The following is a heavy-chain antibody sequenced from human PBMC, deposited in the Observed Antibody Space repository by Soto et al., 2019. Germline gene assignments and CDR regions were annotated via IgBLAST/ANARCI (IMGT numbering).Heavy chain of an antibody. CDR3: ARGLENDYGLAY. CDR1: GGSISSGDYY. Sequence: SETLSLTCTVSGGSISSGDYYWSWIRQPPGKGLEWIGYIYYSGSTYYNPSLKSRVTISVDTSKNQFSLKLSSVTAADTAVYYCARGLENDYGLAYWGQGTLVTVSS. V-gene: IGHV4-30-4*01. CDR2: IYYSGST. J-gene: IGHJ4*02. D-gene: IGHD4-17*01.